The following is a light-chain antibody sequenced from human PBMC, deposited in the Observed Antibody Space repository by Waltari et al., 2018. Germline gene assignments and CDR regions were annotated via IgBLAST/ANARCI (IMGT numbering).Light chain of an antibody. V-gene: IGKV1-12*01. J-gene: IGKJ4*01. CDR1: QGISTW. Sequence: DIQMTQSPSSVSASVGDRVTITCRASQGISTWLAWYQQKPGRAPELLIYGASTLQSGVPSRFSGSGSGADFTLTISSLQPEDFATYYCQLANSFPQLAFGGGTKVEIK. CDR3: QLANSFPQLA. CDR2: GAS.